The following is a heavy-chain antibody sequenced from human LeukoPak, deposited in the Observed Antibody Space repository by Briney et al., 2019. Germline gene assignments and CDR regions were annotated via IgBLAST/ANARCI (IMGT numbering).Heavy chain of an antibody. D-gene: IGHD4-23*01. J-gene: IGHJ4*02. Sequence: GGSLRLSCAASGFAVSTKYMSWVRQAPGKGLEWVSIMYSDGSTKCADSVKGRFTISRDNSKNTLYLQMNSLSAEDTTVYYCAGYYGGKFDYWGQGTLVTVSS. CDR3: AGYYGGKFDY. CDR1: GFAVSTKY. CDR2: MYSDGST. V-gene: IGHV3-66*02.